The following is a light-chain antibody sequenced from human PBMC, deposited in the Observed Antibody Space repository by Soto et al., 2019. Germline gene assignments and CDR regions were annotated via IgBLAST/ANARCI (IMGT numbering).Light chain of an antibody. V-gene: IGKV3-11*01. CDR2: GTS. J-gene: IGKJ5*01. CDR1: LSVTGY. Sequence: EIVLTQSPASLALSPGERATLSCRASLSVTGYLAWYQQRPNQAPRLLIHGTSNRATGIPARFSGEGSGTDFTLTISSLEPEDSAVYYWQQRANFGQGTRLEIK. CDR3: QQRAN.